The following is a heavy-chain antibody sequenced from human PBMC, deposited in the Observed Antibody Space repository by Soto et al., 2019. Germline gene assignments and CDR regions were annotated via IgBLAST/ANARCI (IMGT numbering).Heavy chain of an antibody. V-gene: IGHV4-28*01. D-gene: IGHD1-26*01. CDR3: ARREIQGPIDY. CDR1: GYSISSSNW. J-gene: IGHJ4*02. CDR2: IYYSGTT. Sequence: QVQLQESGPGLVKPSDTLSLTCAVSGYSISSSNWWGWIRQPPGKGLEWIGYIYYSGTTYYKPSLKSRVTMSVHTSKNQFSLKLTSVTAVDTAVYYCARREIQGPIDYWGQGTLVTVSS.